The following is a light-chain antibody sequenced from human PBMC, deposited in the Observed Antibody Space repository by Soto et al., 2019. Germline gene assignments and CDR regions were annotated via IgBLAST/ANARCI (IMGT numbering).Light chain of an antibody. CDR3: QQYDYSRT. Sequence: IKLTQSPSTLSASVGDSVTITCRASQNIDTSLAWYQHKPGKAPKLLMFDVSNLESGVPSRFSGSGSGTEFTLTISSVHSDDFATYYCQQYDYSRTFGQGTKVDIK. CDR1: QNIDTS. V-gene: IGKV1-5*01. CDR2: DVS. J-gene: IGKJ1*01.